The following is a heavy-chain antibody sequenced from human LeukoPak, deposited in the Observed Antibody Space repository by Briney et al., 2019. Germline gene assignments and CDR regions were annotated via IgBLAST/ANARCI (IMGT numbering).Heavy chain of an antibody. Sequence: ASVKVSCKASGVTFSSYAISWVRQAPGQGLEWMGRIIPILGIANYAQKFQGRVTITADKSTSTAYMELSSLRSEDTAVYYCARAKDAVAATGIDYWGQGTLVTVSS. CDR1: GVTFSSYA. CDR3: ARAKDAVAATGIDY. J-gene: IGHJ4*02. D-gene: IGHD2-15*01. V-gene: IGHV1-69*04. CDR2: IIPILGIA.